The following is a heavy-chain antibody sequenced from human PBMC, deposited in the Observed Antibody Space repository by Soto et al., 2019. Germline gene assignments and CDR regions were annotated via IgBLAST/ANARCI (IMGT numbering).Heavy chain of an antibody. J-gene: IGHJ4*02. CDR1: GFTFSNAW. CDR2: ITSKTDGGTT. V-gene: IGHV3-15*01. CDR3: TTYAFWSVPALDY. Sequence: EVQLVESGGGLVKPGGSLRLSCAASGFTFSNAWMSWVRQAPGKGLELVGRITSKTDGGTTDYAAPVKGRFTISRDDSKDTLYLQMNSLKTEDTAVYYCTTYAFWSVPALDYWGQGTLVPVSS. D-gene: IGHD3-3*01.